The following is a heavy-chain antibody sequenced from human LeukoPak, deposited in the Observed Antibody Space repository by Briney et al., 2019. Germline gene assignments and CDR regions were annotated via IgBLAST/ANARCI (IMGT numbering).Heavy chain of an antibody. D-gene: IGHD2-2*01. Sequence: GGSLRLSCAASGFTFSSYEMNWVRQAPGKGLEWVANIQQDGSEKYYVDSVKGRFTISRDNAKNSLYLQMNSLRAEDTAVYYCARDARVVLDYWGQGTLVTVSS. CDR3: ARDARVVLDY. CDR1: GFTFSSYE. J-gene: IGHJ4*02. V-gene: IGHV3-7*01. CDR2: IQQDGSEK.